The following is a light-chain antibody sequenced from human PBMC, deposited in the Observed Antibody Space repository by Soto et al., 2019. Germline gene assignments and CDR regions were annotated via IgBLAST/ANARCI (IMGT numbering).Light chain of an antibody. V-gene: IGKV1-39*01. J-gene: IGKJ4*01. Sequence: DIQITKSPSSLSASVGDRVTITCRASQSISSYLNWYQQKPGKAPKLLIYAASSLQSGVPSRFSGSGSGTDFTLTISSLQPEDFATYYCQQSYSTPLTLGGGTKVDIK. CDR2: AAS. CDR1: QSISSY. CDR3: QQSYSTPLT.